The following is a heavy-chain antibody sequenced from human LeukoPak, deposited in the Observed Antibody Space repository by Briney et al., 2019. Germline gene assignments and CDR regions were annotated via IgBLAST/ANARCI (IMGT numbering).Heavy chain of an antibody. CDR3: AKDEMFSSAWYSDY. CDR1: GFTFSNAW. Sequence: GGSLRLSCAASGFTFSNAWMSWVRQAPGKGLEWVAFIRSDGSIKYYTESLKGRFTISRDNSKNTLYLQMNSLRAEDTAVYYCAKDEMFSSAWYSDYWGQGTLVTVSS. J-gene: IGHJ4*02. V-gene: IGHV3-30*02. CDR2: IRSDGSIK. D-gene: IGHD6-19*01.